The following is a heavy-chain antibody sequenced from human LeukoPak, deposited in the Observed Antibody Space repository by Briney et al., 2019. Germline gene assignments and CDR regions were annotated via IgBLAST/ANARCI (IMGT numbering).Heavy chain of an antibody. CDR1: GYTFTSYA. D-gene: IGHD5-18*01. V-gene: IGHV1-3*01. CDR2: INAGNGNT. CDR3: ARDRVFQFRWLTTNHDAFDI. J-gene: IGHJ3*02. Sequence: ASVKVSCKASGYTFTSYAMHWVRQAPGQRLEWMGWINAGNGNTKYSQKFQGRVTITRDTSASTAYMELSSLRSEDTAVYYCARDRVFQFRWLTTNHDAFDIWGQGTMVTVSS.